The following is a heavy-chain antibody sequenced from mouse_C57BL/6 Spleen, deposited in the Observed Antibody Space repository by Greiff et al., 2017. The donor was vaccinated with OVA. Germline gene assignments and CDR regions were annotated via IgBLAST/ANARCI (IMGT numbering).Heavy chain of an antibody. V-gene: IGHV7-3*01. CDR2: IRNKANGYTT. CDR1: GFTFTDYY. CDR3: ERDREYYAMDD. J-gene: IGHJ4*01. Sequence: EVMLVESGGGLVQPGGSLSLSCAASGFTFTDYYMSWVRQPPGKALEWLGFIRNKANGYTTEYSASVKGRFTISRDNSQSILYLQMNALRAEDSATYYCERDREYYAMDDWGQGTSVTVSS.